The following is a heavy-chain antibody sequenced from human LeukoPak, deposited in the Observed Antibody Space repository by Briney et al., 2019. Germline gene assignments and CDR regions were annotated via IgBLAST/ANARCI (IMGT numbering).Heavy chain of an antibody. V-gene: IGHV3-23*01. CDR3: ANRAYYDSNNTYYPYYFDY. CDR1: GLTFSTFT. CDR2: ISGSGDKT. J-gene: IGHJ4*02. Sequence: GGSLRLSCEASGLTFSTFTMSWVRQAPGKGLEWVSGISGSGDKTYYADSVKGRFTISRDNFKNTLYLQMHSLRDEDTAVYFCANRAYYDSNNTYYPYYFDYWGQGTLVTVSS. D-gene: IGHD3-22*01.